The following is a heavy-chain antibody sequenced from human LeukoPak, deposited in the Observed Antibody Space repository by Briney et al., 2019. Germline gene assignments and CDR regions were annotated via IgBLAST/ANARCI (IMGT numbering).Heavy chain of an antibody. J-gene: IGHJ4*02. Sequence: GRSLRLSCTDSGFTFDDYAMHWVRQAPGKGLEWVSGISWNSGYVVYADSVKGRFTISRDNAKNSLYLQMNSLRAEDMALYFCARGIAMTGPFYYWGQGTLVTVSS. CDR2: ISWNSGYV. D-gene: IGHD6-19*01. CDR1: GFTFDDYA. CDR3: ARGIAMTGPFYY. V-gene: IGHV3-9*03.